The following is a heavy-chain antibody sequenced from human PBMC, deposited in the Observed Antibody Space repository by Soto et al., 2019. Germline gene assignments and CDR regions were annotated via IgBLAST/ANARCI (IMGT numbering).Heavy chain of an antibody. CDR3: ARDSVRRTFGVVTEYYGMDV. CDR1: GFTVSSNY. D-gene: IGHD3-3*01. J-gene: IGHJ6*02. CDR2: IYSGGST. V-gene: IGHV3-53*01. Sequence: EVQLVESGGGLIQPGGSLRLSCAASGFTVSSNYMSWVRQAPGKGLEWVSVIYSGGSTYYADSVKGRFTISRDNSKNTLYLQMNSLRAEDTAVYYCARDSVRRTFGVVTEYYGMDVWGQGTTVTVSS.